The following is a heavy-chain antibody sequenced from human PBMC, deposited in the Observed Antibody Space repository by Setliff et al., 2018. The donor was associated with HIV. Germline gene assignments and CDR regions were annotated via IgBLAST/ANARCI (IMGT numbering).Heavy chain of an antibody. CDR3: ARGVIETDYDYVDIYYYNYMDV. Sequence: PSETLSLTCAVYGGSFSGYYWSWIRQSPGKGLEWIGSVSYSGTTYYNPSLRSRITISVDTSKKHFSLRLTSVTAADTAVYFCARGVIETDYDYVDIYYYNYMDVWGKGTTVTVSS. CDR1: GGSFSGYY. CDR2: VSYSGTT. V-gene: IGHV4-34*01. D-gene: IGHD5-12*01. J-gene: IGHJ6*03.